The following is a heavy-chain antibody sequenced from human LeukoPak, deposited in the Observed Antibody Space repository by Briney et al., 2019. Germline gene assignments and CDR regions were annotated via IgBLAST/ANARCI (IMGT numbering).Heavy chain of an antibody. D-gene: IGHD3-22*01. CDR1: GFTFDDYA. J-gene: IGHJ3*02. CDR2: ISLDGGST. V-gene: IGHV3-43D*03. Sequence: GGSLRLSCAASGFTFDDYAMHWVRHAPGKGLEWVSLISLDGGSTYYADSVKGRFTISRDNSKNSLYLQMNSLRAEDTALYYCAKDFRPGVVVITGIDAFDIWGQGTMVTVSS. CDR3: AKDFRPGVVVITGIDAFDI.